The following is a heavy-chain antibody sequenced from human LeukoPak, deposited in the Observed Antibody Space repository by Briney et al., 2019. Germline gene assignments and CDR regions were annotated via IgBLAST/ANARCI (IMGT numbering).Heavy chain of an antibody. V-gene: IGHV1-69*04. CDR2: IIPILGIA. D-gene: IGHD3-22*01. J-gene: IGHJ5*02. CDR1: GGTFSSYA. Sequence: GSSVKVSCKASGGTFSSYAISWVRQAPGQGLEWMGRIIPILGIANYAQKFQGRVTITADKSTSTAYMELSSPRSEDTAVYYCARGVYYYDSSGYTGGWFDPWGQGTLVTVSS. CDR3: ARGVYYYDSSGYTGGWFDP.